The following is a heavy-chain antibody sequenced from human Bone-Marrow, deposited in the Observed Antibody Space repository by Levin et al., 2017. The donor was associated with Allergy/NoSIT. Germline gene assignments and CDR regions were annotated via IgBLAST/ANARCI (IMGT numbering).Heavy chain of an antibody. CDR1: GFSFRSYG. V-gene: IGHV3-23*01. Sequence: GGSLRLSCIGSGFSFRSYGMSWVRQAPGGGLEWGSGISAKGGDADYGDSVKGRFTISRDNSKNTLFLQMDSLRAEDTALYFCAKKYGGFFSDAFDLWGQGTLVTVSS. CDR2: ISAKGGDA. D-gene: IGHD5-12*01. J-gene: IGHJ3*01. CDR3: AKKYGGFFSDAFDL.